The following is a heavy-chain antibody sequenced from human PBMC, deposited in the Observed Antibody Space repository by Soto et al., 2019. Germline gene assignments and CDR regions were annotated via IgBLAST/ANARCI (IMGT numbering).Heavy chain of an antibody. CDR2: IIPIFNST. J-gene: IGHJ4*02. Sequence: QVQLAQSGAEVKTPGSSLKVSCKVSGSRFSNYVISWVRQAPGHGLEWLGRIIPIFNSTKYAQSFQGRVTITADKSTSTASLELSSLRSDDTAVYYCPREGRGKKAGYNGLVSLGYWGQGTLVTVSS. D-gene: IGHD2-2*02. CDR1: GSRFSNYV. V-gene: IGHV1-69*06. CDR3: PREGRGKKAGYNGLVSLGY.